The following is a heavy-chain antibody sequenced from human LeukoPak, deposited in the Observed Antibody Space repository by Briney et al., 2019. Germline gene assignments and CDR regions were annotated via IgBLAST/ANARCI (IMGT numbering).Heavy chain of an antibody. CDR1: GFTFSSYW. D-gene: IGHD6-6*01. Sequence: PGGSLRPSCAASGFTFSSYWMSWVRQAPGKGLEGVANIKQDGSEKYYVDSVKGRFTISRDNAKNSLYLQMNSLRAEDTAVYYCARDQGSSWGPYYFDYWGQGTLVTVSS. V-gene: IGHV3-7*01. CDR2: IKQDGSEK. J-gene: IGHJ4*02. CDR3: ARDQGSSWGPYYFDY.